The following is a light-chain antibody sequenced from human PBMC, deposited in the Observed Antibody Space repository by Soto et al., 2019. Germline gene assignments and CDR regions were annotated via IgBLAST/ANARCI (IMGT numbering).Light chain of an antibody. Sequence: QLVLTQSPSASASLGASVKLTCTLSSGHISYAIAWHQQQPEKGPRYLMKLDSDGSHTKGDAIPDRFSGSSSGAERYLTTSSLQSEDEADYYCQTWGTGIHVVFGGGTKLTVL. J-gene: IGLJ2*01. CDR1: SGHISYA. V-gene: IGLV4-69*01. CDR2: LDSDGSH. CDR3: QTWGTGIHVV.